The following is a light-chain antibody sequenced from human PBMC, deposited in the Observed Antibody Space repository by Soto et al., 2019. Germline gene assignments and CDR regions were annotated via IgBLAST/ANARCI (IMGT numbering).Light chain of an antibody. CDR3: QQRTDWIT. J-gene: IGKJ5*01. V-gene: IGKV3-11*01. CDR2: DAS. CDR1: QSVSSY. Sequence: SPGESAALSCRASQSVSSYLAWYQQKPGQAPRLLIYDASTRATAIPARFSASGSETDFTLTISSLEPEDFAVYYCQQRTDWITFGEGTRLEIK.